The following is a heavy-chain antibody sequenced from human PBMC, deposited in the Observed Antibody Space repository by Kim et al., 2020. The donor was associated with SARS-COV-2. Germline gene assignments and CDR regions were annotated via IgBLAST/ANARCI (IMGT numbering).Heavy chain of an antibody. J-gene: IGHJ6*02. D-gene: IGHD2-2*01. CDR3: ARQRCGSTSCYVYGMDV. Sequence: SVKVSCKASGGTFSNYAISWVRQAPGQGLEWMGGIIPIFGTPNYAQKFQGRVTITADASTNTAYMEVSSLRSEDTALYYFARQRCGSTSCYVYGMDVWGQGTTVTVS. CDR1: GGTFSNYA. V-gene: IGHV1-69*13. CDR2: IIPIFGTP.